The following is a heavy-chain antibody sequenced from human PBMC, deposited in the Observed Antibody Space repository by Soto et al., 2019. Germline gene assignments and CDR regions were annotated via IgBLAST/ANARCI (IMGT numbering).Heavy chain of an antibody. D-gene: IGHD4-17*01. J-gene: IGHJ3*02. CDR1: GGTFSSYA. V-gene: IGHV1-69*13. CDR2: IIPIFGTA. CDR3: AXMTTVVTLGAFDI. Sequence: SVKVSCKASGGTFSSYAISWVRQAPGQGLEWMGGIIPIFGTANYAQKFQGRVTITADESTSTAYMELSSLRSEDTAVYYCAXMTTVVTLGAFDIWGQGTMVTVSS.